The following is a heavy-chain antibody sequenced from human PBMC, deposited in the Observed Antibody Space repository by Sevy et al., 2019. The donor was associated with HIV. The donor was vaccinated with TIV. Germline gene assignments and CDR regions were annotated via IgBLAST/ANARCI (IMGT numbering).Heavy chain of an antibody. CDR3: ARDHLGVRGVITYYYYYYMDV. Sequence: ASVKVSCKASGYTFTSYYMHWVRQAPGQGLEWMGIINPSGGSTSYAQKFQGRVTMTRDTSTSTVYMELSSLRSEDMAVYYCARDHLGVRGVITYYYYYYMDVWGKGTTVTVSS. V-gene: IGHV1-46*01. J-gene: IGHJ6*03. CDR2: INPSGGST. CDR1: GYTFTSYY. D-gene: IGHD3-10*01.